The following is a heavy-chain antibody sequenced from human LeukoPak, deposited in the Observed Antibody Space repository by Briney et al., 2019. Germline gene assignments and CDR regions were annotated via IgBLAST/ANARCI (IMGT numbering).Heavy chain of an antibody. CDR3: ARSSSWSAARRDAFDI. J-gene: IGHJ3*02. V-gene: IGHV1-8*03. CDR2: MNPNSGNT. D-gene: IGHD6-6*01. CDR1: GYTFTSYD. Sequence: ASVTVSCKASGYTFTSYDINWVRQATGQGLEWMGWMNPNSGNTGYAQKFQGRVTFTRDTSISTAYMELSSLRSEDTAVYYCARSSSWSAARRDAFDIWGQGTMVTVSS.